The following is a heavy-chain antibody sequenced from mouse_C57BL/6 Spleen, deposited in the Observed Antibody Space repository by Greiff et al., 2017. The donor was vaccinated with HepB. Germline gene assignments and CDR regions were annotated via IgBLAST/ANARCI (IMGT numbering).Heavy chain of an antibody. CDR1: GYTFTDYY. V-gene: IGHV1-76*01. CDR2: IYPGSGNT. J-gene: IGHJ2*01. CDR3: ARSEYYGSSFLFDY. Sequence: VQLQQSGAELVRPGASVKLSCKASGYTFTDYYINWVKQRPGQGLEWIARIYPGSGNTYYNEKFKGKATLTAEKSSITAYMQLSSLTSEDSAVYFCARSEYYGSSFLFDYWGQGTTLTVSS. D-gene: IGHD1-1*01.